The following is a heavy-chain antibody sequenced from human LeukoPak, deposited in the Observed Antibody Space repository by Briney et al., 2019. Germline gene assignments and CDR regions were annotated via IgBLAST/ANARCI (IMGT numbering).Heavy chain of an antibody. CDR3: ARRFGAADNHNYYYYMDV. V-gene: IGHV3-33*01. CDR2: IWHDGSYE. CDR1: GLTFSRYG. Sequence: GGALGLSCAASGLTFSRYGMHWVRQAPGKGLEWVPVIWHDGSYEYYADYVKGRFTISRDNSKNTLYLQMNSLRAEDTAVYYCARRFGAADNHNYYYYMDVWGKGTTVTVSS. D-gene: IGHD3-3*01. J-gene: IGHJ6*03.